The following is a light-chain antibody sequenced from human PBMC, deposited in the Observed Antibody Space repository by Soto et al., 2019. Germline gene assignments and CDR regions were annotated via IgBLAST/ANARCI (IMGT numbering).Light chain of an antibody. J-gene: IGKJ1*01. Sequence: DIQMTQSPSSLSTSVGDRVTITCRASQSITNYLNWYQQKPGRVPKLLIYAASRVQSGVPSRFSGSGSGTDFTLTISSLQPEDFATYYCQQSYITPWTFGQGTKVEIK. CDR1: QSITNY. CDR3: QQSYITPWT. V-gene: IGKV1-39*01. CDR2: AAS.